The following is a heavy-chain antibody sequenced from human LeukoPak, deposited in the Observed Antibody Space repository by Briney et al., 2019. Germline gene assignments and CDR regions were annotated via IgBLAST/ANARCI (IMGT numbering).Heavy chain of an antibody. CDR1: GFAFSSYW. J-gene: IGHJ4*02. D-gene: IGHD3-3*01. Sequence: GGSLRLSXAAFGFAFSSYWMSWVRQAPGKGLEWIANIKQDGSEKYYVDSVKGRFTISRDNAKNSLYLQMNSLRAEDTAVYYCARGKDYDFWSGYQAGFDYWGQGTLVTVSS. CDR2: IKQDGSEK. CDR3: ARGKDYDFWSGYQAGFDY. V-gene: IGHV3-7*01.